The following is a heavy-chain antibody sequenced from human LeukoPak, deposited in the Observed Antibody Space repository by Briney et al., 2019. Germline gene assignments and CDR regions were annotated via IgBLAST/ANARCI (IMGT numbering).Heavy chain of an antibody. Sequence: GGSLRLSCSASGFTFSSYAMHWVRQAPGKGLVWVSRINSDGSSTSYADSVKGRFTISRDSAKNTLYLQMNSLRVEDTAVYYCVRDGYSSSWYYFDYWGQGTLVTVSS. J-gene: IGHJ4*02. CDR3: VRDGYSSSWYYFDY. CDR2: INSDGSST. V-gene: IGHV3-74*01. D-gene: IGHD6-13*01. CDR1: GFTFSSYA.